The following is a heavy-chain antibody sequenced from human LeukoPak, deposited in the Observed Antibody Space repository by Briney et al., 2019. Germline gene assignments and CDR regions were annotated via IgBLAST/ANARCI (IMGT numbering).Heavy chain of an antibody. V-gene: IGHV1-18*01. D-gene: IGHD6-13*01. CDR2: ISAYNGNT. CDR1: GYTFTSYG. Sequence: GASVKVSCKASGYTFTSYGISWVRQAPGQGLEWMGWISAYNGNTNYAQKLQGSVTMTTDTSTSTAYMELRSLRSDDTAVYYCARDRPSSWTIPPDYWGQGTLVTVSS. J-gene: IGHJ4*02. CDR3: ARDRPSSWTIPPDY.